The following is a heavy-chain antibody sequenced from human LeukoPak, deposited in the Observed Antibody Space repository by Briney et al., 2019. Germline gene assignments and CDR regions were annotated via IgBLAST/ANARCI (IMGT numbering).Heavy chain of an antibody. CDR1: GFSFSTYG. CDR3: AKGRPGDV. CDR2: MRYDGSNQ. Sequence: GGSLRLSCAASGFSFSTYGMHWVRQAPGKGLEWVAFMRYDGSNQYYADSVKGRFTISRDTSKNTLYLQMNSLRAEDTAVYYCAKGRPGDVWGKGTTVTISS. V-gene: IGHV3-30*02. J-gene: IGHJ6*04.